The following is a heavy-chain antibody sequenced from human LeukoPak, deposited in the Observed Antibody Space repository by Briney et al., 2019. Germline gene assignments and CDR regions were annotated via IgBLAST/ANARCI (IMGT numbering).Heavy chain of an antibody. CDR3: AKDSGMATPDY. V-gene: IGHV3-30*02. CDR1: GFTFSTYG. D-gene: IGHD5-24*01. CDR2: IWYDGSNK. Sequence: PGGSLRLSCAASGFTFSTYGMHWVRQAPGKGLEWVAVIWYDGSNKYYADSVKGRFTISRDNSKNTLYLQMNSLRAEDTAVYYCAKDSGMATPDYWGQGTLVTVSS. J-gene: IGHJ4*02.